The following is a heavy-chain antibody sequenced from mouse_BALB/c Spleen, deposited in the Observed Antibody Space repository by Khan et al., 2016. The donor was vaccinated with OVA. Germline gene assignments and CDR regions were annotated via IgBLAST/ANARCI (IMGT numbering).Heavy chain of an antibody. CDR2: ITYSGST. Sequence: EVQLQESGPGLVKPSQSLSLTCTVTVYSITSAYAWNWIRQFPGDKLEWMGYITYSGSTNYNPSLKSRISITRDTSKNQFFLQLNSVTTEDTATYYCARGLRYFDYWGQGTTLTVSS. CDR1: VYSITSAYA. CDR3: ARGLRYFDY. D-gene: IGHD3-1*01. J-gene: IGHJ2*01. V-gene: IGHV3-2*02.